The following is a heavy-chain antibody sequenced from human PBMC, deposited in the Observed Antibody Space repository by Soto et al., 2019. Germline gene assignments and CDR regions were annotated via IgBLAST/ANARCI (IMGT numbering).Heavy chain of an antibody. V-gene: IGHV3-30-3*01. CDR1: GFTFSSCA. CDR3: ARDKRDLRFLEWSYYFDY. D-gene: IGHD3-3*01. CDR2: ISYDGSNK. Sequence: QVQLVESGGGVVQPGRSLRLSCAASGFTFSSCAMHWVRQAPGKGLEWGALISYDGSNKYYADSVKGRFTISRDNSKNTLYLQMNSRRDEDTAVYYCARDKRDLRFLEWSYYFDYWCQGTLVTVSS. J-gene: IGHJ4*02.